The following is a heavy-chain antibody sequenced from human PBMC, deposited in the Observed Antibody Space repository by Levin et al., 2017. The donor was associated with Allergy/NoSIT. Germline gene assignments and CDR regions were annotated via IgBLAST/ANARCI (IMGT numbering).Heavy chain of an antibody. CDR1: GFTVSSNH. J-gene: IGHJ1*01. V-gene: IGHV3-53*01. CDR2: IYSGGST. Sequence: GGSLRLSCAASGFTVSSNHMSWVRQAPGKGLEWVSVIYSGGSTYYADSVKGRFTISRDNSKNMLYVQMNSLRAEDTAVYYCATQTSNYYDSSGEYFQHWGQGTLVTVSS. CDR3: ATQTSNYYDSSGEYFQH. D-gene: IGHD3-22*01.